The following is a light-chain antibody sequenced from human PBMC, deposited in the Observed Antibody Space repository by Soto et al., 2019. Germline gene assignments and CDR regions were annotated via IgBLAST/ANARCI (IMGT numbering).Light chain of an antibody. J-gene: IGKJ1*01. Sequence: DIQMTQSPSTLSASVGDRVTITCRASQSISSWLAWYQQKPGKAPKLLIYDASSLESGVPSRFSGSGSGTKFTLTISSLQPDDFATYYCQQYNSYSWTFGQGTRWISN. V-gene: IGKV1-5*01. CDR2: DAS. CDR1: QSISSW. CDR3: QQYNSYSWT.